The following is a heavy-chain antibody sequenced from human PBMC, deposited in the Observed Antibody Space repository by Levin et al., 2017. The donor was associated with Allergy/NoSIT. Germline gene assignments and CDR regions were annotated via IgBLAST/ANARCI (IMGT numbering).Heavy chain of an antibody. Sequence: EASVKVSCKASGYTFFTYGISWVRQAPGQGLEWMGWISAYNGDTNYALKFQGRVTMTTDTSTSTAYMELRSLRSDDTAVYYCARDSIAARPGWFDPWGQGTQVTVSS. CDR3: ARDSIAARPGWFDP. CDR1: GYTFFTYG. CDR2: ISAYNGDT. D-gene: IGHD6-6*01. J-gene: IGHJ5*02. V-gene: IGHV1-18*01.